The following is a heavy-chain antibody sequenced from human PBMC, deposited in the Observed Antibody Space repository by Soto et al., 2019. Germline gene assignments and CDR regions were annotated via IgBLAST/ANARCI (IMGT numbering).Heavy chain of an antibody. CDR1: GFTFRNYD. CDR2: ISAAGDP. J-gene: IGHJ6*02. Sequence: EVQLVESGGGLVQPGGSLRLSCEASGFTFRNYDMHWVRQGRGKGLEWVSGISAAGDPDYADSVEGRFTISRENAQNSFFLQMNTLRVGDTAVYYCARTDRDFYGLDVWGQGTTVIVSS. CDR3: ARTDRDFYGLDV. V-gene: IGHV3-13*05.